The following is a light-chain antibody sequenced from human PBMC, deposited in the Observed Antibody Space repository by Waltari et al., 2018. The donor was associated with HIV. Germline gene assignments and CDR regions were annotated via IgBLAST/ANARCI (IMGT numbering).Light chain of an antibody. CDR1: RSNIGTNT. CDR3: STWDDSLNGVV. J-gene: IGLJ2*01. CDR2: SNN. Sequence: QSVLTQPPSASETPGQSVTISCSGSRSNIGTNTVHWYQHLPGTAPKLLIYSNNQRPSGVPDRFSGSKSGTSASLAISGLQSGDEAAYYCSTWDDSLNGVVFGGGTKLTVL. V-gene: IGLV1-44*01.